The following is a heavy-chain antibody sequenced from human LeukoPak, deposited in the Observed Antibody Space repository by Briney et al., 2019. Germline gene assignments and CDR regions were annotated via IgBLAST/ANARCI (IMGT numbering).Heavy chain of an antibody. Sequence: GGSLRLSCAASGFTFGNYGMSWVRQAPGKGLEWVSAISGSGGSTYYADSVKGRFTISRDNSKNTLYLQMNSLRAEDTAVYYCATALGGFLTGYLDAFDIWGQGTMVTVSS. D-gene: IGHD3-9*01. J-gene: IGHJ3*02. CDR1: GFTFGNYG. CDR3: ATALGGFLTGYLDAFDI. V-gene: IGHV3-23*01. CDR2: ISGSGGST.